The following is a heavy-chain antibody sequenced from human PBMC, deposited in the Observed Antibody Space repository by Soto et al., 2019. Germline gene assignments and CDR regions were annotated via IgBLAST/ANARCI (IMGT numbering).Heavy chain of an antibody. Sequence: QVQLQQSGPGLLRPSQTLSLTCTVSGVTVSSDAYYWSWIRQPPGKGLEWIGNIYHRGNTYYSPSLKSRIVIGLDTSKNQFSLSLSSVTAADKAVYYCARYRFSGNRWSKFDYWGQGTLVTVSS. V-gene: IGHV4-31*03. J-gene: IGHJ4*02. D-gene: IGHD3-16*02. CDR2: IYHRGNT. CDR3: ARYRFSGNRWSKFDY. CDR1: GVTVSSDAYY.